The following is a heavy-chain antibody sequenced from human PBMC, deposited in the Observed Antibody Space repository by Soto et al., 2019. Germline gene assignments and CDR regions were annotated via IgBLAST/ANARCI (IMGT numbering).Heavy chain of an antibody. CDR3: ARTPGVWSGYYDNYYYYGMDV. V-gene: IGHV3-13*01. CDR1: GFTFSSYD. CDR2: IGTAGDT. Sequence: GGSLRLSCAASGFTFSSYDMHWVRQATGKGLEWVSAIGTAGDTYYPGSVKGRFTISRENAKNSLYLQMNSLRAEDTAVYYCARTPGVWSGYYDNYYYYGMDVWGQGTTVTVSS. J-gene: IGHJ6*02. D-gene: IGHD3-3*01.